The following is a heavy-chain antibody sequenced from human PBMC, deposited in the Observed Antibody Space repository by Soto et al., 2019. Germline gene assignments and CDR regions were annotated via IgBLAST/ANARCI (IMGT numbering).Heavy chain of an antibody. J-gene: IGHJ1*01. Sequence: GWSLRLSCAASGFTFSSSGMHLVRQAPGKGLEWVAVIWRDGSHENYADSVKGRFTISRDNSKDTLFLQMNSLNVEDTAVYYCARGSGSLMCWALECWGQGSLVTVS. D-gene: IGHD2-15*01. CDR1: GFTFSSSG. CDR2: IWRDGSHE. CDR3: ARGSGSLMCWALEC. V-gene: IGHV3-33*01.